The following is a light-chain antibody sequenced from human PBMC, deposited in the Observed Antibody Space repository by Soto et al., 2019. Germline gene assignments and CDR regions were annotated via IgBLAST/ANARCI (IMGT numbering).Light chain of an antibody. CDR2: DNN. V-gene: IGLV1-51*01. J-gene: IGLJ2*01. CDR3: GTWDNSLSAGV. Sequence: QSVLTQPPPVSAAPGQKVTISCSGSSSNIENNYVSWYQQLPGTAPKLLIYDNNKRPSGIPDRFSGSKSGTSATLGITGLQTGDEAEYYCGTWDNSLSAGVFGGGTKLTVL. CDR1: SSNIENNY.